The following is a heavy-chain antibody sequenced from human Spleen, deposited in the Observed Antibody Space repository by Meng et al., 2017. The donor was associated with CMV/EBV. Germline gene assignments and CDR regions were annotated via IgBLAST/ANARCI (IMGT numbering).Heavy chain of an antibody. CDR3: SRDQGIATAAGY. D-gene: IGHD6-13*01. CDR1: RYTFTHYS. CDR2: INPSGGST. Sequence: ASRYTFTHYSLHWVRPAPEQVLEWMGIINPSGGSTSYAQKSQSRVTMTRDTSTSTVYMELISLISEDTAVYYCSRDQGIATAAGYWGQGTLVTVSS. V-gene: IGHV1-46*01. J-gene: IGHJ4*02.